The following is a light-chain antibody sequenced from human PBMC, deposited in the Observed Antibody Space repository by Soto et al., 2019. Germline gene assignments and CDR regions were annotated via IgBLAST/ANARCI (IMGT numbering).Light chain of an antibody. J-gene: IGKJ1*01. Sequence: DIQVTQSPLTLSASVGDRVTITCRASQSLDNWLAWYQHKPGRAPKLLIYKASYLESGVPSRFSGSGSETKFTLTISSLQSEDFATYYCQQYKSFSWTFGQGTNVEIK. V-gene: IGKV1-5*03. CDR2: KAS. CDR1: QSLDNW. CDR3: QQYKSFSWT.